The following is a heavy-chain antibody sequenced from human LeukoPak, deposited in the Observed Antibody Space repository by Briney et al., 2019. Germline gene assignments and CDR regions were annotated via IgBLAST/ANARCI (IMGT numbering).Heavy chain of an antibody. J-gene: IGHJ4*02. D-gene: IGHD3-22*01. CDR3: ARRGYDSSGYYYLV. V-gene: IGHV4-39*01. CDR1: GGSISSSSYY. CDR2: IYYSGST. Sequence: SETLSLTCTVSGGSISSSSYYWGWIRQPPGKGLEWIGCIYYSGSTYYNPSLKSRVTISVDTSKNQFSLKLSSVTAADTAVYYCARRGYDSSGYYYLVWGQGTLVTVSS.